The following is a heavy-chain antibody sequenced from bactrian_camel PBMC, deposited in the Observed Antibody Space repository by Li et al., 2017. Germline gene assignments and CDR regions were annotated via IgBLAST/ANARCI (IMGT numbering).Heavy chain of an antibody. Sequence: HVQLVESGGGSVQAGGSLRLSCAASRYMYDNGCMGWFRQAPGKEREGVATIDTDGSTRYADSVKGRFTLSKDNAKNTLYLQMDNLKPEDSATYRCAASWDVTAREALGSIASPEFGYWGEGTQVTVS. CDR3: AASWDVTAREALGSIASPEFGY. J-gene: IGHJ6*01. D-gene: IGHD3*01. CDR1: RYMYDNGC. V-gene: IGHV3S53*01. CDR2: IDTDGST.